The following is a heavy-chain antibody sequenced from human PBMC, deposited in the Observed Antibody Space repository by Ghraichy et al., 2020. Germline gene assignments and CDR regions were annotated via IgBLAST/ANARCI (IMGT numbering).Heavy chain of an antibody. J-gene: IGHJ6*03. CDR2: IYYSGST. CDR3: ARDRFSRGDFWSGYSPEGYYYMDV. CDR1: GGSISSGGYY. Sequence: SETLSLTCTVSGGSISSGGYYWSWIRQHPGKGLEWIGYIYYSGSTYYNPSLKSRVTISVDTSKNQFSLKLSSVTAADTAVYYCARDRFSRGDFWSGYSPEGYYYMDVWGKGTTVTVSS. V-gene: IGHV4-31*03. D-gene: IGHD3-3*01.